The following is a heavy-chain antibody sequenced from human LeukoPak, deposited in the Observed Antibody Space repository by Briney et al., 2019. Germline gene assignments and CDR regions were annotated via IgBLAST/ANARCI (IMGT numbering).Heavy chain of an antibody. D-gene: IGHD1-26*01. CDR3: AKRSGEWELLDAFDI. V-gene: IGHV3-23*01. Sequence: GSLRLSCAASGFTFSSYAMGWVRQAPGKGLEWVSAISGSGGSTYYADSVKGRFTISRDNSKNTLYLQMNSLRAEDTAVYYCAKRSGEWELLDAFDIWGQGTMVTVSS. CDR2: ISGSGGST. J-gene: IGHJ3*02. CDR1: GFTFSSYA.